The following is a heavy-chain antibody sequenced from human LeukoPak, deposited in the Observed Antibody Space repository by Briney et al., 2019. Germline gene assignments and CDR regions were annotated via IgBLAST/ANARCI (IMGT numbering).Heavy chain of an antibody. CDR2: ISWNSGSI. V-gene: IGHV3-9*01. J-gene: IGHJ4*02. CDR3: AKDIDSYFWSGYFDY. CDR1: GFTFDDYA. D-gene: IGHD3-3*01. Sequence: TGGSLRLSCAASGFTFDDYAMHWVRQAPGKGLEWVSGISWNSGSIGYADSVKGRFTISRDNAKNSLYLQMNSLRAEDTALYYCAKDIDSYFWSGYFDYWGQGTLVTVSS.